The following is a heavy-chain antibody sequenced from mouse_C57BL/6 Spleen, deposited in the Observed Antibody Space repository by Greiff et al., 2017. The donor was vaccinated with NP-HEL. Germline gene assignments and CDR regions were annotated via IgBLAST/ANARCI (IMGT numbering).Heavy chain of an antibody. CDR1: GFTFSSYG. CDR2: INSNGGST. J-gene: IGHJ2*01. V-gene: IGHV5-6-3*01. Sequence: EVKLMESGGGLVQPGGSLKLSCAASGFTFSSYGMSWVRQTPDKRLELVATINSNGGSTYYPDSVKGRFTISRDNAKNNLYLQMSSLKSEDTAMYYCARMARTINWGQGTTLVVSS. CDR3: ARMARTIN.